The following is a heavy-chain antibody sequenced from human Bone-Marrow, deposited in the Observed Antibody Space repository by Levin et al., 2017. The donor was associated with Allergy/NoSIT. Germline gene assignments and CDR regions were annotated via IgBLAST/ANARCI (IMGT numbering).Heavy chain of an antibody. J-gene: IGHJ6*04. CDR1: GFNLGDYA. CDR3: STGAI. CDR2: IRSKADGETT. D-gene: IGHD3-10*01. Sequence: SGGSLRLSCTTSGFNLGDYAMSWVRQAPGKGLEWIGIIRSKADGETTNYAASVKGRFTISRDDSKGVAHLQMNSLKTEDTAVYYCSTGAIWGKGTTVNVSS. V-gene: IGHV3-49*04.